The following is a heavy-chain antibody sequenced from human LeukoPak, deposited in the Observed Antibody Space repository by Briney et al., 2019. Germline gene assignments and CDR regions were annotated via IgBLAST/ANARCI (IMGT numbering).Heavy chain of an antibody. D-gene: IGHD5-12*01. CDR3: ATKRWLREDFFDY. Sequence: GGSLRLSCAASGFTFSSFAMYWARQAPGKGLEWVSCISDSGGSTYYADSVKGRFTISRDNSKNTLYLQLNSLRAEDTAVYFCATKRWLREDFFDYWGQGTLVTVFS. J-gene: IGHJ4*02. V-gene: IGHV3-23*01. CDR1: GFTFSSFA. CDR2: ISDSGGST.